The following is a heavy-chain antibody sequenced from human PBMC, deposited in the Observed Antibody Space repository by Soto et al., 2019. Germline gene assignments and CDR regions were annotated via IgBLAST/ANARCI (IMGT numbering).Heavy chain of an antibody. V-gene: IGHV4-34*01. D-gene: IGHD1-1*01. Sequence: PSETLSLTCAVYGGSFSGYYWSWIRQPPGKGLEWIGEINHSGSTNYNPSLKSRVTISVDTSKNQFSLKLSSVTAADTAVYYCARGFLERGWFDPWGQGTLVTVSS. CDR1: GGSFSGYY. CDR3: ARGFLERGWFDP. CDR2: INHSGST. J-gene: IGHJ5*02.